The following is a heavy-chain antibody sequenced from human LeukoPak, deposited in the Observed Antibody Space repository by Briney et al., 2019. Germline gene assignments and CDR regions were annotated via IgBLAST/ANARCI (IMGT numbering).Heavy chain of an antibody. J-gene: IGHJ5*02. CDR2: ISSSGSGGST. CDR3: AKDLLDFPNWFDP. V-gene: IGHV3-23*01. Sequence: PGGSLRLSCAASGVTLSTYAMSWARQAPGKGLEWVSGISSSGSGGSTYYADSVKGRFTISRDNSKNTLYLQMNSLRAEDTAVYYCAKDLLDFPNWFDPWGQGTLVTVSS. CDR1: GVTLSTYA.